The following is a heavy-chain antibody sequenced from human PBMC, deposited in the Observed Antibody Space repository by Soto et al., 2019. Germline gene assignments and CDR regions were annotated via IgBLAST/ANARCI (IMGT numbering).Heavy chain of an antibody. CDR2: IYYSGST. D-gene: IGHD3-22*01. Sequence: SETLSLTCTVSGGSISSYYWSWIRQPPGKGLEWIGYIYYSGSTNYNPSLKSRVTISVDTSKNQFSLKLSSVTAADTAVYYCARAGYYYDSSGYYPWHYFDYWGQGTLVTVSS. CDR1: GGSISSYY. J-gene: IGHJ4*02. CDR3: ARAGYYYDSSGYYPWHYFDY. V-gene: IGHV4-59*01.